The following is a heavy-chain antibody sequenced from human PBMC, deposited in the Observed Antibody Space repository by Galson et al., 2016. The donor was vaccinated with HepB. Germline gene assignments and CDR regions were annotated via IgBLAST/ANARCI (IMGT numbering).Heavy chain of an antibody. J-gene: IGHJ6*04. D-gene: IGHD1-7*01. V-gene: IGHV3-9*01. Sequence: SLRLSCAASGFNFDDYGMHWVRQAPGKGLEWVSGISWNSDNMDYADSVRGRFTISRDNAKDSLYLQMNSLRPEDTAVYYCAKALELRNYYYYYGMDVWGKGTTVTVSS. CDR2: ISWNSDNM. CDR1: GFNFDDYG. CDR3: AKALELRNYYYYYGMDV.